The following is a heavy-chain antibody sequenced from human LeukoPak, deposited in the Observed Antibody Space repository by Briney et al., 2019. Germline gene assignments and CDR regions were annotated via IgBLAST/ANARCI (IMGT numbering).Heavy chain of an antibody. Sequence: SETLSLTCTVSGYSISNDYHWGWIRQPPGKGLEWIGNIYHSGSTYYNPSLKSRVTISLDTSGNQFSLKLSSVTAADTAVYYCASGYCGGACQLGGVDMWGQGTMVTVSS. CDR3: ASGYCGGACQLGGVDM. J-gene: IGHJ3*02. CDR1: GYSISNDYH. V-gene: IGHV4-38-2*02. CDR2: IYHSGST. D-gene: IGHD2-21*02.